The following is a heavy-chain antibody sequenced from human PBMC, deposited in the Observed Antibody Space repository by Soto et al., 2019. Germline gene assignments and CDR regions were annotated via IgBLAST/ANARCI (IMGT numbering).Heavy chain of an antibody. CDR3: ARDLGYCSSTSCPRGIYYYYYGMDV. J-gene: IGHJ6*02. CDR1: GFTFSSHA. D-gene: IGHD2-2*01. V-gene: IGHV3-30-3*01. Sequence: GGSLRLSCAASGFTFSSHAMHWVRQAPGKGLEWVAVILYDGSNKYYADSVKGRFTISRDNSKNTLYLQMNSLRAEDTAVYYCARDLGYCSSTSCPRGIYYYYYGMDVWGQGTTVTVSS. CDR2: ILYDGSNK.